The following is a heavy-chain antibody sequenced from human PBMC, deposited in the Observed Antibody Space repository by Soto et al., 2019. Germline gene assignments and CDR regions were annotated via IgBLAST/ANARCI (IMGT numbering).Heavy chain of an antibody. J-gene: IGHJ4*02. CDR3: ARQIYDSDTGPNFQYYFDS. Sequence: GESLKISCKGSGYSLAGYWITWVRQKPGKCLERMGRIDPSDSQTYYSPSFRGHVTISVTKSITTVFLQWSSLRASDTAMYYCARQIYDSDTGPNFQYYFDSWGQGTPVTVSS. V-gene: IGHV5-10-1*01. CDR1: GYSLAGYW. CDR2: IDPSDSQT. D-gene: IGHD3-22*01.